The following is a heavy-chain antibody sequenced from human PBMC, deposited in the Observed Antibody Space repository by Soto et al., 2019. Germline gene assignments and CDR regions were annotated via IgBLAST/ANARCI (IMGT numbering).Heavy chain of an antibody. CDR3: ARVLTYHYGTDV. CDR1: GGSIGSYY. D-gene: IGHD3-16*01. Sequence: SETLSLTCNVSGGSIGSYYWNWLRQPAGKGLEWIGYVYYTGSTNYNPSLEGRATISVDSSKTQVSLNLRSVTAADSATYYCARVLTYHYGTDVWGQGITDPVSS. J-gene: IGHJ6*02. V-gene: IGHV4-59*01. CDR2: VYYTGST.